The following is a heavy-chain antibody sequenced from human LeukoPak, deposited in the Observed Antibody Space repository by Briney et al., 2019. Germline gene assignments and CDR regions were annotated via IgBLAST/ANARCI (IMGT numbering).Heavy chain of an antibody. CDR3: ARVSGSYYRYDY. D-gene: IGHD1-26*01. V-gene: IGHV1-69*06. Sequence: ASVKVSCKASGGTFSSYAISWVRQAPGQGLEWMGGIIPIFGTANYAQKFQGRVTITADKSTGTAYMELSSLRSEDTAVYYCARVSGSYYRYDYWGQGNLVTVSS. J-gene: IGHJ4*02. CDR1: GGTFSSYA. CDR2: IIPIFGTA.